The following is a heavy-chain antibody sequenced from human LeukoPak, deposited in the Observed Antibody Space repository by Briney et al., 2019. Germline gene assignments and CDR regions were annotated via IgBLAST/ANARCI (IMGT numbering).Heavy chain of an antibody. V-gene: IGHV3-30-3*01. J-gene: IGHJ3*02. CDR1: GFTFSSYA. D-gene: IGHD4-17*01. Sequence: GGSLRLSCAASGFTFSSYAMHWVRQAPGKGLEWVAVISYDGSNKYYADSVKGRFTISRDNSKNTLYLQMNSLRAEDTAVYYCARDLGVNDYGDYGSAFDIWGQGTMVTVSS. CDR2: ISYDGSNK. CDR3: ARDLGVNDYGDYGSAFDI.